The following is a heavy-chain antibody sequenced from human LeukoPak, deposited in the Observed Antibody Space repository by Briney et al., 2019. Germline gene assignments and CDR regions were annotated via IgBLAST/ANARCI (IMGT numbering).Heavy chain of an antibody. Sequence: PGGSLRLSCAASGFAFSNYAVHWVRQAPGKGLQWVSAISGSGGTTYYADSVKGRFTISRDNAKNSLYLQMNSLRDEDTAVYYCARDARKMLKAAAGIDYWGQGTLVTVSS. CDR1: GFAFSNYA. D-gene: IGHD6-13*01. V-gene: IGHV3-23*01. CDR3: ARDARKMLKAAAGIDY. J-gene: IGHJ4*02. CDR2: ISGSGGTT.